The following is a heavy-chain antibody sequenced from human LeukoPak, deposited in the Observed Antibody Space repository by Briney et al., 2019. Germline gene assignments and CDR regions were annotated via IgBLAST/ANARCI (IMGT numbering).Heavy chain of an antibody. CDR2: ISAYNGNT. V-gene: IGHV1-18*01. CDR3: ARARHGATYYYDSSGYYDAFDI. CDR1: GYTFTSYD. J-gene: IGHJ3*02. D-gene: IGHD3-22*01. Sequence: ASVKVSCKASGYTFTSYDINRVRQATGQGLEWMGWISAYNGNTNYAQKLQGRVTMTTDTSTSTAYMELRSLRSDDTAVYYCARARHGATYYYDSSGYYDAFDIWGQGTMVTVSS.